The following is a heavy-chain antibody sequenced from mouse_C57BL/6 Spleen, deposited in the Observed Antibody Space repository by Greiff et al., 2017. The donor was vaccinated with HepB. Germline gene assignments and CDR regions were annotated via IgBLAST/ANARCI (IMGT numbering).Heavy chain of an antibody. D-gene: IGHD2-14*01. J-gene: IGHJ3*01. CDR2: IYPGDGDT. V-gene: IGHV1-82*01. CDR3: ARSEGTPFAY. Sequence: VQLQQSGPELVKPGASVKISCKASGYAFSSSWMNWVKQRPGKGLEWIGRIYPGDGDTNYNGKFKGKATLTADKSSSTAYMQLSSLTSEDSAVYFCARSEGTPFAYWGQGTLVTVSA. CDR1: GYAFSSSW.